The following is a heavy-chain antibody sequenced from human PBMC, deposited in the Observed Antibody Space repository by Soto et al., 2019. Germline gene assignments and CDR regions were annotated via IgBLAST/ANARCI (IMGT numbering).Heavy chain of an antibody. CDR3: ARFTIFGVVIEYYFDY. CDR2: IYYSGST. J-gene: IGHJ4*02. Sequence: QLQLQESGPGLVKPSETLSLTCTVSGGSISSSSYYWGWIRQPPGKGLEWIGSIYYSGSTYYNPSLKSRVTISVDTSKNQFSLKLSSATAADTAVYYCARFTIFGVVIEYYFDYWGQGTLVTVSS. CDR1: GGSISSSSYY. D-gene: IGHD3-3*01. V-gene: IGHV4-39*01.